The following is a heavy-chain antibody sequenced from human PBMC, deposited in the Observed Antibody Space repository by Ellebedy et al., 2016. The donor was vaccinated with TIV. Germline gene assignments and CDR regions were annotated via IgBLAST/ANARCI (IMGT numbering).Heavy chain of an antibody. D-gene: IGHD6-19*01. CDR2: IYYSGST. J-gene: IGHJ6*02. V-gene: IGHV4-59*08. CDR3: ARLGAWVAVAGIRDYYGMDV. Sequence: PSETLSLTCTVSGGSISSYYWSWIRQPPGKGLEWIGYIYYSGSTNYNPSLKSRVTISVDTSKNQFSLKLSSVTAADTAVYYCARLGAWVAVAGIRDYYGMDVWGQGTTVTVSS. CDR1: GGSISSYY.